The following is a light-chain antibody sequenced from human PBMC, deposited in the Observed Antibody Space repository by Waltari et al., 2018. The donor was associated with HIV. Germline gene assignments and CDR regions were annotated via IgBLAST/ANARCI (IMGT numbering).Light chain of an antibody. V-gene: IGKV4-1*01. CDR3: QQCYSVPVT. CDR1: QSLLRSSNNLNF. J-gene: IGKJ3*01. Sequence: DIVMTQSPDSLAVSLGARATINCKSSQSLLRSSNNLNFLAWYQLTPGQPPKLFIYLTSSRESGVPERFSGSRSGTDFTLTISSLQAEDVAVYYCQQCYSVPVTFGPGTKVDIK. CDR2: LTS.